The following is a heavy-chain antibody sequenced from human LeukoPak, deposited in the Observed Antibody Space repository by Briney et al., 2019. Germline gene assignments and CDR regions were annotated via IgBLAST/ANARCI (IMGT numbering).Heavy chain of an antibody. J-gene: IGHJ6*02. V-gene: IGHV5-51*01. CDR1: GYSFTSYW. CDR3: ARPARPGYYYYGMDV. Sequence: GESLQISFQGSGYSFTSYWIDWVRPTPGKGMAWMGIIYPGDSDTRYSPSFQGQATISADKSISTAYLQWSSLKASDTAMYYCARPARPGYYYYGMDVWGQGTTVTVSS. CDR2: IYPGDSDT. D-gene: IGHD6-6*01.